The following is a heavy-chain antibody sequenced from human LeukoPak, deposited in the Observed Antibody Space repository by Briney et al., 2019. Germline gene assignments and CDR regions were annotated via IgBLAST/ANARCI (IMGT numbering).Heavy chain of an antibody. CDR3: ARRSLGVGAFDI. CDR2: IIPIFGTA. CDR1: GGTFSSYA. Sequence: ASVKVSCKASGGTFSSYAISWVRQAPGQGLEWMGGIIPIFGTANYAQKFQGRVTMTTDTSTSTAYMELRSLRSDDTAVYYCARRSLGVGAFDIWGQGTMVTVSS. V-gene: IGHV1-69*05. J-gene: IGHJ3*02.